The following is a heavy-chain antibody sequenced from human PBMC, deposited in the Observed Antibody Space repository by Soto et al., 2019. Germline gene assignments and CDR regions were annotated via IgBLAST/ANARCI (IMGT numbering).Heavy chain of an antibody. CDR3: ARGRVSWDYYYYGMDV. Sequence: PGGSLRLSCAASGFTFSSYWMHWVRQAPGKGLVWVSRINSDGSSTSYADSVKGRFTISRDNAKNTLYLQMNSLRAEDTAVYYCARGRVSWDYYYYGMDVWGQGTTVTVSS. D-gene: IGHD1-26*01. J-gene: IGHJ6*02. V-gene: IGHV3-74*01. CDR2: INSDGSST. CDR1: GFTFSSYW.